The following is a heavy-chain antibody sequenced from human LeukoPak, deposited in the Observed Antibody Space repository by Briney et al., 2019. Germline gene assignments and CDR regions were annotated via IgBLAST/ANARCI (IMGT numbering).Heavy chain of an antibody. J-gene: IGHJ4*02. V-gene: IGHV3-11*04. CDR3: ARPRAYDTRDFDY. CDR2: IGPGSNTM. D-gene: IGHD3-22*01. Sequence: GGSLRLSCAVSGFTFSDYSMSWIRQAPGKGLEWVSYIGPGSNTMYYADSVKGRFTISRDNAKNSLYLQMNSLRDEDTAVYYCARPRAYDTRDFDYWGQGTLVTVSS. CDR1: GFTFSDYS.